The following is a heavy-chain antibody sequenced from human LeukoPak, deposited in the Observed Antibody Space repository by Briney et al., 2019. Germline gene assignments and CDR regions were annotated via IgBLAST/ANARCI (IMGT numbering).Heavy chain of an antibody. CDR2: IYYSGST. CDR3: ARGYGMTTVTKGRWYFDL. D-gene: IGHD4-17*01. CDR1: GGSIGSYY. V-gene: IGHV4-59*01. Sequence: SETLSLTCTVSGGSIGSYYWSWIRQPPGKGLEWIGYIYYSGSTNYNPSLKSRVTISVDTSKNQFSLKLSSVTAADTAVYYCARGYGMTTVTKGRWYFDLWGRGTLVTVSS. J-gene: IGHJ2*01.